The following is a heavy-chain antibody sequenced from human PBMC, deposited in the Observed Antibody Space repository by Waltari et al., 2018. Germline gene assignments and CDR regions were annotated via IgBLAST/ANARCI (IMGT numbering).Heavy chain of an antibody. CDR1: GFTVSSNY. J-gene: IGHJ4*02. CDR2: IYSGGST. CDR3: ARARIAAPTYYFDY. D-gene: IGHD6-13*01. Sequence: EVQLGESGGGLVQPGGSLRLSCAASGFTVSSNYMSLVRQAPGKGLEWVSVIYSGGSTYYADSVKGRFTISRDNSKNTLYLQMNSLRAEDTAVYYCARARIAAPTYYFDYWGQGTLVTVSS. V-gene: IGHV3-66*01.